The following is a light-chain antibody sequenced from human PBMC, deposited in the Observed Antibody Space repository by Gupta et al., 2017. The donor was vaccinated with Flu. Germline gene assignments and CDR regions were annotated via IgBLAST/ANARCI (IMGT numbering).Light chain of an antibody. CDR3: QAWDNSSSYV. Sequence: SGEKLGDKLASWYQQKPGQSPVLVIYQDNNRPSGIPERFAGSNSGNTATLTISGTQATDEADYYCQAWDNSSSYVFGTGTKVTVL. J-gene: IGLJ1*01. V-gene: IGLV3-1*01. CDR2: QDN. CDR1: KLGDKL.